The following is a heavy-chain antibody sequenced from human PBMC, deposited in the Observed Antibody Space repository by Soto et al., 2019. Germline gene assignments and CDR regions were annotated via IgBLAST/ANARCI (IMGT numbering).Heavy chain of an antibody. V-gene: IGHV3-23*01. CDR1: GFTFSSYA. D-gene: IGHD1-20*01. J-gene: IGHJ5*02. CDR2: ISGSGGSS. CDR3: AKDMRPNITWFDP. Sequence: PGGSLRLSCAASGFTFSSYAMSWVRQAAGRGLEWVSAISGSGGSSYYADSVKGRFTISRDNSKNTVYLQMNSLRAEDTAVYYCAKDMRPNITWFDPWGQGALVTVSS.